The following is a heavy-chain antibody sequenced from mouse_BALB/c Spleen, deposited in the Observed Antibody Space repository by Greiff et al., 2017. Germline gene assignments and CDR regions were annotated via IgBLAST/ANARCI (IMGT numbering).Heavy chain of an antibody. V-gene: IGHV1-80*01. D-gene: IGHD3-1*01. CDR2: IYPGDGDT. CDR3: ARSGDPLDY. J-gene: IGHJ2*01. Sequence: QVQLKESGAELVRPGSSVKISCKASGYAFSSYWMNWVKQRPGQGLEWIGQIYPGDGDTNYNGKFKGKATLTADKSSSTAYMQLSSLTSEDSAVYFCARSGDPLDYWGQGTTLTVSS. CDR1: GYAFSSYW.